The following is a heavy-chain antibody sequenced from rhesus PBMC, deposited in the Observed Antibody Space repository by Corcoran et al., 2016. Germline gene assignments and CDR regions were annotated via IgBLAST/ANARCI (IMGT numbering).Heavy chain of an antibody. CDR2: IYGSCSST. CDR1: GGSIRSSY. D-gene: IGHD6-13*01. J-gene: IGHJ4*01. V-gene: IGHV4-169*02. Sequence: QLPLQESGPGLVKPSETLSVTCAVSGGSIRSSYWSWIRPAPGQGLEWIGYIYGSCSSTNYNPSLKSRVTRSVDTSKNQLSLKLSSVTAADTAVYYCASDPLAARGMDYWGQGVLVTVSS. CDR3: ASDPLAARGMDY.